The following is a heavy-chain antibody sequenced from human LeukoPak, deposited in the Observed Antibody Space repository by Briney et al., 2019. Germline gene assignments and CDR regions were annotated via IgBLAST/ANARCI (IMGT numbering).Heavy chain of an antibody. J-gene: IGHJ4*02. CDR3: ARDRAWNYFDY. CDR2: ISNDGSRK. CDR1: GFTFSSYA. V-gene: IGHV3-30*04. Sequence: GGSLRLSCAASGFTFSSYAMHWVRQAPGKGLEWVAIISNDGSRKYYAHSVEGRFTISRANSKNTLYLQMDSPRAEATAVYSCARDRAWNYFDYWGQGTLVTVSS. D-gene: IGHD3-3*01.